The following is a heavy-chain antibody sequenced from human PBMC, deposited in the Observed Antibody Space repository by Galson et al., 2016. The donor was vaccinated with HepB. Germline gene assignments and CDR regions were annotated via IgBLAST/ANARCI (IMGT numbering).Heavy chain of an antibody. CDR2: ISSSGTTI. CDR3: AREPVRLDDLLTGPPKNPDY. J-gene: IGHJ4*02. V-gene: IGHV3-48*03. Sequence: SLRLSCAASGFTFSRYEMNWVRQAPGKGLEWVSYISSSGTTIYYAGSVKGRFTISSDNAKNSLYLQMNSLRAEDTAVYYCAREPVRLDDLLTGPPKNPDYWGKGTLVTVSS. CDR1: GFTFSRYE. D-gene: IGHD3-9*01.